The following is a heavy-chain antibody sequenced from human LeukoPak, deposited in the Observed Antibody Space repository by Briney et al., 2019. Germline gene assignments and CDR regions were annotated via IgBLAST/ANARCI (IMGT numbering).Heavy chain of an antibody. CDR3: ARVVSEFCSSAGCYNYYVMDV. CDR2: IKSDGSST. V-gene: IGHV3-74*01. D-gene: IGHD2-2*01. Sequence: GGSLRLSCVGSGFTLSRYWMHWVRQAPGKGLVWVSRIKSDGSSTNYADSVKGRFTISRDNAKNTLYLQMNSLRAEDTAVYYCARVVSEFCSSAGCYNYYVMDVWGKGTTVTVSS. CDR1: GFTLSRYW. J-gene: IGHJ6*04.